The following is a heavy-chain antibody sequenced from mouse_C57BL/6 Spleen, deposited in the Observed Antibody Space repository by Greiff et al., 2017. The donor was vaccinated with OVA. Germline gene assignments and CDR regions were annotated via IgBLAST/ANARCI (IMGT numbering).Heavy chain of an antibody. Sequence: EVQGVESGTVLARPGASVKMSCKTSGYTFTSYWMHWVKQRPGQGLEWIGAIYPGNSDTSYNQKFKGKAKLTAVTSASTAYMELSSLTNEDSAVYYCTRTRITTVVATSDYFDYWGQGTTLTVSS. CDR2: IYPGNSDT. V-gene: IGHV1-5*01. CDR3: TRTRITTVVATSDYFDY. CDR1: GYTFTSYW. D-gene: IGHD1-1*01. J-gene: IGHJ2*01.